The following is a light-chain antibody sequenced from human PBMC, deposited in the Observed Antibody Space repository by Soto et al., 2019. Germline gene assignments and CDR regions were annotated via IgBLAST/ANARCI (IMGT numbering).Light chain of an antibody. J-gene: IGLJ1*01. CDR3: SSYSGTNYHYV. V-gene: IGLV2-8*01. Sequence: SVLTQPPSASGVFRDALTISCTETSSDFGGYNYVSWYQQHPGKAPKLMIYEVSERPSGVPDRFSGSKSGNTASLTVSGLQADDEADYYCSSYSGTNYHYVFGTVSEVIVL. CDR1: SSDFGGYNY. CDR2: EVS.